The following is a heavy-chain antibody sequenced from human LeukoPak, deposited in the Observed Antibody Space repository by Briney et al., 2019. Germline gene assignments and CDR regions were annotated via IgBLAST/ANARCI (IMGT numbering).Heavy chain of an antibody. J-gene: IGHJ4*02. Sequence: GGSLRLSCAASGFTFSTYAMSWVRQAPGKELEWVSAISGSGDNTYHADSVKGRFTISRDNSKNTLSLQMNSLRADDTAVYYCAKDHLGYCSGGSCYDFDYWGQGTLVTVSS. CDR2: ISGSGDNT. D-gene: IGHD2-15*01. V-gene: IGHV3-23*01. CDR1: GFTFSTYA. CDR3: AKDHLGYCSGGSCYDFDY.